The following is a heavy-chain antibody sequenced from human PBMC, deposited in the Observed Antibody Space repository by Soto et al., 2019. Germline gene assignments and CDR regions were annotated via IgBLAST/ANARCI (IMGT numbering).Heavy chain of an antibody. J-gene: IGHJ6*02. V-gene: IGHV1-18*01. CDR3: ASYREQLVLYGMDV. CDR1: GYTFTSYV. Sequence: QVQLVQSGAEVKKPGASVKVSCKASGYTFTSYVISWVRQAPGQGLEWMGWISAYNGNTNYAQKLQGSVTMTTDTSTSTAYMEPTSLGSEDTAVYDCASYREQLVLYGMDVWGQGTTVTVSS. CDR2: ISAYNGNT. D-gene: IGHD6-13*01.